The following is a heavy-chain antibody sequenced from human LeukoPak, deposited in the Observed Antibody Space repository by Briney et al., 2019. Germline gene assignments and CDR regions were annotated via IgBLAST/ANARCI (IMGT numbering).Heavy chain of an antibody. V-gene: IGHV4-34*01. J-gene: IGHJ4*02. Sequence: SETLSLTCAVYGGSFSGYYWSWIRQPPGKGLEWIGEINHSGSTNYNPSLKSRVTISVDTSKNQFSLKLSTVTAPDTAVYFCARHMVSLYYFDYWGQGTLVTVSS. D-gene: IGHD3-10*01. CDR2: INHSGST. CDR3: ARHMVSLYYFDY. CDR1: GGSFSGYY.